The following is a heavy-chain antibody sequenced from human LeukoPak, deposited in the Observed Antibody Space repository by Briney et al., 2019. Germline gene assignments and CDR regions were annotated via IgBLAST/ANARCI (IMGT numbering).Heavy chain of an antibody. J-gene: IGHJ2*01. V-gene: IGHV3-53*01. D-gene: IGHD3-22*01. CDR1: GFTVSSNY. CDR2: IYSGVST. CDR3: ARDRRYYDSSGYYFHWYFDL. Sequence: GGSLRLSCAASGFTVSSNYMSWVRQAPGKGLEWVSVIYSGVSTYYADSVKGRFTISRDNSKNTLYLQMNSLRAEDTALYYCARDRRYYDSSGYYFHWYFDLWGRGTLVTVSS.